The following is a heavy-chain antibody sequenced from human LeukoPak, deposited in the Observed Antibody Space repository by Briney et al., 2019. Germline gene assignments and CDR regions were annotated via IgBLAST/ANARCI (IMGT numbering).Heavy chain of an antibody. D-gene: IGHD3-10*01. CDR3: ARTYGSGSYLGGY. J-gene: IGHJ4*02. Sequence: SVTVSCKASGGTFSSYAISWVRQAPGQGLEWMGGIIPIFGTANYAQKFQGRVTITADESTSTAYMELSSLRSEDTAVYYCARTYGSGSYLGGYWGQGTLVTVSS. V-gene: IGHV1-69*13. CDR1: GGTFSSYA. CDR2: IIPIFGTA.